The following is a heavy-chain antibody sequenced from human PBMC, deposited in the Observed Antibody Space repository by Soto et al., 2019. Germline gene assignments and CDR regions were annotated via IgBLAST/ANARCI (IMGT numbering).Heavy chain of an antibody. Sequence: PSETLSLTCTISGGSISAYYWGWIRQPPGKGLEWIGYIYYSGSTNYNPSLKSRVTISVDTSKNQFSLKLSSVTAADTAVYYCARPLFGRGNWFDPWGQGTLVNVSS. V-gene: IGHV4-59*01. J-gene: IGHJ5*02. CDR1: GGSISAYY. D-gene: IGHD3-10*01. CDR2: IYYSGST. CDR3: ARPLFGRGNWFDP.